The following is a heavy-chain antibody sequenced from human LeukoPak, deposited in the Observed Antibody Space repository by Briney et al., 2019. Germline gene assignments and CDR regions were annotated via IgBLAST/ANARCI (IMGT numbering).Heavy chain of an antibody. CDR2: IYYSGST. V-gene: IGHV4-59*01. D-gene: IGHD5-18*01. J-gene: IGHJ4*02. CDR3: ARVGGRGYSYGYFDY. CDR1: GGSISSYY. Sequence: PSETLSLTCTVSGGSISSYYWSWIRQTPGKGLEWIGYIYYSGSTNFNPSLKSRVTISVDTSKNQFSLKMSSVTAADTAVYYCARVGGRGYSYGYFDYWGQGTLVTVSS.